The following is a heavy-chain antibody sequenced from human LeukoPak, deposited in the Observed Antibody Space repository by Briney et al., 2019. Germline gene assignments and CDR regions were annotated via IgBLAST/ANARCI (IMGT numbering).Heavy chain of an antibody. CDR1: GGSISSYY. CDR2: IYTSGST. Sequence: SETLSHTCTVSGGSISSYYWSWIRQPAGKGLEWIGRIYTSGSTNYNPSLKSRVTISVDTSKNQFSLKLSSVTAADTVVYYCARVYYDDGMDVWGQGTTVTVSS. V-gene: IGHV4-4*07. CDR3: ARVYYDDGMDV. J-gene: IGHJ6*02.